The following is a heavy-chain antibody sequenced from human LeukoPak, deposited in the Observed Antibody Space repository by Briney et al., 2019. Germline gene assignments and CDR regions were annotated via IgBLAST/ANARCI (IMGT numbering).Heavy chain of an antibody. V-gene: IGHV3-7*03. CDR3: ATFPSGSWSPY. CDR1: GFAFGSYW. J-gene: IGHJ4*02. CDR2: INHDGSLK. D-gene: IGHD1-26*01. Sequence: PGGSLRLSCAVSGFAFGSYWMTWVRQAPGKGLEWVANINHDGSLKYYVDSVKGRFTISRDNAKKSLYLQMNSLKTEDTAVYYCATFPSGSWSPYWGQGTLVTVSS.